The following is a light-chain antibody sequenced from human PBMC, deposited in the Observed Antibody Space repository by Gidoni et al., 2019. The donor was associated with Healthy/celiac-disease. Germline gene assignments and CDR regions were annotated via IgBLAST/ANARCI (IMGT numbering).Light chain of an antibody. CDR1: QDISNY. Sequence: SLSASVGDRVTITCQASQDISNYLNWYQQKPGKAPKLLIYDASNLETGVPSRFSGSGSGTDFTFTISSLQPEDIATYYCQQYDNLPYTFGQGTKLEIK. J-gene: IGKJ2*01. CDR3: QQYDNLPYT. V-gene: IGKV1-33*01. CDR2: DAS.